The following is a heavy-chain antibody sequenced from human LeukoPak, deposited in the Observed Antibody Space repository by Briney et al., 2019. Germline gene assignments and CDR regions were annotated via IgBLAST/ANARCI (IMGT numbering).Heavy chain of an antibody. D-gene: IGHD6-19*01. CDR2: IYTSGST. CDR3: ARDRSSGWIDAFDI. J-gene: IGHJ3*02. V-gene: IGHV4-4*07. CDR1: GGSISSYY. Sequence: SETLSLTCTVSGGSISSYYWSWIRQPAGKGLEWIGRIYTSGSTNYNPSLKSRVTISVDTSKNQFSLKLSSVTAADTAVYYCARDRSSGWIDAFDIWGQGTMVTVSS.